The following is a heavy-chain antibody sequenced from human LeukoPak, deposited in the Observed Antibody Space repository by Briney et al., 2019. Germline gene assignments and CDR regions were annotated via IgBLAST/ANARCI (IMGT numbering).Heavy chain of an antibody. D-gene: IGHD4-23*01. CDR2: IIPIFGTA. CDR1: GGTFSSYA. Sequence: SVKVSCKASGGTFSSYAISWVRQAPGQGLEWMGGIIPIFGTANYAQKFQGRVTITTDESTCTAYMELSSLRSEDTAVYYCASNYGGNSDYWGQGTLVTVSS. CDR3: ASNYGGNSDY. J-gene: IGHJ4*02. V-gene: IGHV1-69*05.